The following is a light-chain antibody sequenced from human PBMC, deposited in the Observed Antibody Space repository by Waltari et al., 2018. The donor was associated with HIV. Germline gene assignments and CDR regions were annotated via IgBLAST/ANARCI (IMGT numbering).Light chain of an antibody. CDR3: QQYNDHLYT. V-gene: IGKV1-5*03. J-gene: IGKJ2*01. Sequence: DIQMTQSPSTVSASVGDRVTITCRASQSISNWLAWYQHTPGNAPKILIYEASILESGVPSRFSGSGSGTEFTLTISSLQPDDFAAYYCQQYNDHLYTFGQGTKLEI. CDR1: QSISNW. CDR2: EAS.